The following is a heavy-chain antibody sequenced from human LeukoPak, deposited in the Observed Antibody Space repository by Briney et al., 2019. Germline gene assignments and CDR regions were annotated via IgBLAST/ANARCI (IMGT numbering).Heavy chain of an antibody. J-gene: IGHJ3*02. V-gene: IGHV4-59*01. CDR1: GGSISSYY. Sequence: SETLSLTCTVSGGSISSYYWSWIRQPPGKGLEWIGYVYYSGSTNYNPSLKSRVTISVDTSKNQFSLKLSSVTAADTAVYYCARGQYDSGSRYDIWGQGTVATVSS. D-gene: IGHD3-10*01. CDR2: VYYSGST. CDR3: ARGQYDSGSRYDI.